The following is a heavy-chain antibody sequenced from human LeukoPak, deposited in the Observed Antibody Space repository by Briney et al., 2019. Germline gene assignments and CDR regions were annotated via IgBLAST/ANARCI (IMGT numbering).Heavy chain of an antibody. Sequence: SVKVSCKASGGTSSSYALRWVRQAPGQGLEWMGGIIPIFGTANYAQKFQGRVTITADESTSTAYMELSSLRSEDTAVYYCARDGVTGTRLSTGDVWGKGTTVTVSS. CDR1: GGTSSSYA. CDR3: ARDGVTGTRLSTGDV. V-gene: IGHV1-69*13. CDR2: IIPIFGTA. J-gene: IGHJ6*04. D-gene: IGHD1-7*01.